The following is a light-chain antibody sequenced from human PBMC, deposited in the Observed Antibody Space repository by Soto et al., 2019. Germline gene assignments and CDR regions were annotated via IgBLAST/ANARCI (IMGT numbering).Light chain of an antibody. CDR3: SSYTSSSTLVV. CDR2: DVS. CDR1: SSDVGGHNF. J-gene: IGLJ2*01. Sequence: QSALTQPASVSGSPGQSITISCTGTSSDVGGHNFVSWYQQHPGKAPKLMIYDVSIRPPGVSNRFSGSKSGNTASLTISGLQAEDEADYYCSSYTSSSTLVVFGGGTQLTVL. V-gene: IGLV2-14*01.